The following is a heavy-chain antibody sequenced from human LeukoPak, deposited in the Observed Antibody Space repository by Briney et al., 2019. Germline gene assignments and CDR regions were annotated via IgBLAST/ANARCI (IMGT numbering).Heavy chain of an antibody. Sequence: SETLSLTCTVSGDSVSGISFYWSWIRQPPGKGLQYIGYIQYSGSTNYNPSLKSRVTISVDTSKNQFSLKLCSVTAADTAVYYCARYYDRSGYWSTPHFDYWGQGTLVTVSS. J-gene: IGHJ4*02. CDR3: ARYYDRSGYWSTPHFDY. CDR2: IQYSGST. V-gene: IGHV4-61*01. CDR1: GDSVSGISFY. D-gene: IGHD3-22*01.